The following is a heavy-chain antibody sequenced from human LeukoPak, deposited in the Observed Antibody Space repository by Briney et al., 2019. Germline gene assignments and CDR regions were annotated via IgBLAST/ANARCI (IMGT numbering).Heavy chain of an antibody. Sequence: GTSVKVSCKASGFTFTSSAVQWVRQARGQRLEWIGWIVVGSGNPNYAQKFQERVTITRDMSTSTAYMELSGLRSEDTAVYYCAADRYYYGSGSYYRWYFDLWGRGTLVTVSS. J-gene: IGHJ2*01. D-gene: IGHD3-10*01. V-gene: IGHV1-58*01. CDR2: IVVGSGNP. CDR3: AADRYYYGSGSYYRWYFDL. CDR1: GFTFTSSA.